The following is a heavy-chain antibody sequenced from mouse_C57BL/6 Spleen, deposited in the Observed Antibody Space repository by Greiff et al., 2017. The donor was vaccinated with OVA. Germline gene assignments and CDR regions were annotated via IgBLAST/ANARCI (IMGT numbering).Heavy chain of an antibody. D-gene: IGHD1-1*01. V-gene: IGHV1-26*01. Sequence: VQLQQSGPELVKPGASVKISCKASGYTFTDYYMHWVKQSPGQSLEWIGDINPNNGGTSSNQKFKGKATLTVDKSSSTAYMELRSLTSEDSAVYYGASSRFIDAMDYWGQGTSVTVSS. CDR1: GYTFTDYY. CDR3: ASSRFIDAMDY. J-gene: IGHJ4*01. CDR2: INPNNGGT.